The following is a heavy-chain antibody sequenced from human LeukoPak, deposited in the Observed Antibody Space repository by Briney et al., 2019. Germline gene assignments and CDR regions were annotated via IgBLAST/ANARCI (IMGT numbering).Heavy chain of an antibody. Sequence: PSESLSLTCTVSGGSSSTDYWSWIRQPPGKGLEWIGYIHYSGNTNYNPSLKSRVIISLDTSKNQLSLKMSSVTAADTAVFYCARGSEYCSDNSCYSPFYFDYWGQGTLVTVSS. V-gene: IGHV4-59*08. CDR1: GGSSSTDY. CDR2: IHYSGNT. CDR3: ARGSEYCSDNSCYSPFYFDY. D-gene: IGHD3-22*01. J-gene: IGHJ4*02.